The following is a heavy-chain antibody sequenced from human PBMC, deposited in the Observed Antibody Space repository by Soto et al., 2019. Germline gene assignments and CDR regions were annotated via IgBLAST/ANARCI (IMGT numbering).Heavy chain of an antibody. CDR3: ARWNYYDSSGYYRSVDY. Sequence: SETLSLTCTVSGGSISSGGYYWSWSRQHPGKGLEWIGYIYYSGSTYYNPSLKSRVTISVDTSKNQFSLKLSSVTAADTAVYYCARWNYYDSSGYYRSVDYWGQGTLVTVSS. D-gene: IGHD3-22*01. V-gene: IGHV4-31*03. J-gene: IGHJ4*02. CDR1: GGSISSGGYY. CDR2: IYYSGST.